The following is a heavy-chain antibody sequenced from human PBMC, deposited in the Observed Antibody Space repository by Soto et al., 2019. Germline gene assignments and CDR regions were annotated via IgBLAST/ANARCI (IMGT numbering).Heavy chain of an antibody. J-gene: IGHJ3*02. CDR3: ATEKNADAAFEI. CDR1: GYSFTSYW. Sequence: GESLKISCKGSGYSFTSYWIGWVRQMPGKGLEWMGIIYPGDSDTRYSPSFQGRFTISRDSSINMLFLQMSSLRAEDTAVYYCATEKNADAAFEIWGQGTMVTVSS. CDR2: IYPGDSDT. V-gene: IGHV5-51*01. D-gene: IGHD2-2*01.